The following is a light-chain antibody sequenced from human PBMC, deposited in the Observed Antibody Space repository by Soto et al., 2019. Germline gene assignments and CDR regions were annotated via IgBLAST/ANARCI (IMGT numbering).Light chain of an antibody. Sequence: QSALTQPASVSVSPGQSITISCTGTSSDVGGSKYVSWYQQHPGQALKLMIYDVSNRPSGISDRFSGSKSGYTASLTISGLQTEDEADYYCSSYGGSSSALSVFGTGTKLTVL. CDR1: SSDVGGSKY. V-gene: IGLV2-14*03. CDR2: DVS. CDR3: SSYGGSSSALSV. J-gene: IGLJ1*01.